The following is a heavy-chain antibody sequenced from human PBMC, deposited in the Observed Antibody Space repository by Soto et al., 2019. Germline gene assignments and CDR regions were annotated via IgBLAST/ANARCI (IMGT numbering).Heavy chain of an antibody. J-gene: IGHJ6*02. CDR1: EFTLSSFR. D-gene: IGHD6-6*01. CDR3: AREKEDEGSSSLRVYYGMDV. CDR2: MSGSSKYI. Sequence: GGSLRLCCEASEFTLSSFRMPWIRQAPGRGLEWVSSMSGSSKYIHYADSVKGRFTISRDNAKNSLYLQMNRLRAEDTAVYYCAREKEDEGSSSLRVYYGMDVWDQVTTFTVSS. V-gene: IGHV3-21*01.